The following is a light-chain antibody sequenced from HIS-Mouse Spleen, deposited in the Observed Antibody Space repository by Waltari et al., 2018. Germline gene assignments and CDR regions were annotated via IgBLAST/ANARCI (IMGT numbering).Light chain of an antibody. J-gene: IGLJ2*01. V-gene: IGLV2-14*03. CDR2: DVS. CDR1: TSAVGGYHH. CDR3: SSYTSSSTLVV. Sequence: QSALTQPASVSGSPGQSITISCTGTTSAVGGYHHVSWYQQHPGNPPKLLIYDVSNRPSGVSNRFSGSKSGNTASLTISGLQAEDEADYYCSSYTSSSTLVVFGGGTKLTVL.